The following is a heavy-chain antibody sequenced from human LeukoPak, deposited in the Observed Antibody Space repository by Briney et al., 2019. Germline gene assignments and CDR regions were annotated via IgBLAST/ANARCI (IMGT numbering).Heavy chain of an antibody. V-gene: IGHV4-38-2*02. J-gene: IGHJ4*02. CDR3: ARSPNYKGYFDY. D-gene: IGHD3-10*01. CDR2: IYHSGST. CDR1: GYSISSGYY. Sequence: SETLSLTCTVSGYSISSGYYWGWIRQPPGKGLEWIGSIYHSGSTYYNPSLKSRVTISVDTSKNQFSLKLSSVTAADTAVYYCARSPNYKGYFDYWGQGTLVTVSS.